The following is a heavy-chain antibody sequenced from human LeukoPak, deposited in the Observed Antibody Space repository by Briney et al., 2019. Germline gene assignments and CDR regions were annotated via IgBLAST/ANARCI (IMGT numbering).Heavy chain of an antibody. CDR3: ASGGPDYYDSSGYYPSPPDY. CDR2: IWYDGSNK. D-gene: IGHD3-22*01. Sequence: PGRSLRLSCAASGFTFSSYGMHWVRQAPGKGLEWVAVIWYDGSNKYYADSVKRRFTISRDNSKNTLYLQMNSLRAEDTAVYYRASGGPDYYDSSGYYPSPPDYWGQGTLVTVSS. V-gene: IGHV3-33*01. CDR1: GFTFSSYG. J-gene: IGHJ4*02.